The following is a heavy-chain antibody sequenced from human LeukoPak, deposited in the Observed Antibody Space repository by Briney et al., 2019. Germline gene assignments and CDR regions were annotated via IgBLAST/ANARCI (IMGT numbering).Heavy chain of an antibody. CDR2: ISAYNGDT. V-gene: IGHV1-18*01. CDR1: GYTFTSFG. D-gene: IGHD5-18*01. J-gene: IGHJ4*02. CDR3: ARSYSYGSYYFDY. Sequence: ASVKVSCKASGYTFTSFGISWVRQAPGQGLEWMGWISAYNGDTNYAQKLQGRVTMTTDTSTGTAYMELRSLRSDDTAVYYCARSYSYGSYYFDYWGQGTLVTVSS.